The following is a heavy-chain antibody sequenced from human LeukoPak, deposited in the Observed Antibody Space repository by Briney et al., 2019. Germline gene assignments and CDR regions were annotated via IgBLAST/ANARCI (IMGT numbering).Heavy chain of an antibody. CDR3: AQGSGQFLED. D-gene: IGHD2-15*01. J-gene: IGHJ4*02. CDR2: IRSNAAGGTT. V-gene: IGHV3-15*07. Sequence: GGSLRLSCAASGFTFNNYGMHWVRQAPGKGLQWVARIRSNAAGGTTDLAAPVKGRIIISRDDSKNMAYLQFNSLTTEDTAVYYCAQGSGQFLEDWGQGTLVTVSS. CDR1: GFTFNNYG.